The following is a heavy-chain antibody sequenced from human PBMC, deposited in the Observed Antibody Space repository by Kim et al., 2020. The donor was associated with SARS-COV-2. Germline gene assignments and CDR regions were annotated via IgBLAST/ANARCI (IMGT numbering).Heavy chain of an antibody. CDR3: ARGVLSGITGTTAAWFDP. D-gene: IGHD1-20*01. Sequence: SQTLSLTCAVYGGSFSGYYWSWIRQPPGKGLEWIGEINHSGSTNYNPSLKSRVTISVDTSKNQFSLKLSSVTAADTAVYYCARGVLSGITGTTAAWFDPWGQGTLVTVSS. CDR2: INHSGST. V-gene: IGHV4-34*01. CDR1: GGSFSGYY. J-gene: IGHJ5*02.